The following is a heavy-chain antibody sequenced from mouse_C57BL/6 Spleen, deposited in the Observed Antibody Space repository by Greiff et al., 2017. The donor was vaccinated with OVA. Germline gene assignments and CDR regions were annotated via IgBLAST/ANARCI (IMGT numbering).Heavy chain of an antibody. V-gene: IGHV1-64*01. CDR2: IHPNSGST. J-gene: IGHJ2*01. D-gene: IGHD3-2*02. Sequence: QVQLQQPGAELVKPGASVKLSCKASGYTFTSYWMHWVKQRPGQGLEWIGMIHPNSGSTNYTEKFKSKATLTVDKSSSTDYMQLSSLTSEDSAVYYCARGTAQATYYFDYWGQGTTLTVSS. CDR3: ARGTAQATYYFDY. CDR1: GYTFTSYW.